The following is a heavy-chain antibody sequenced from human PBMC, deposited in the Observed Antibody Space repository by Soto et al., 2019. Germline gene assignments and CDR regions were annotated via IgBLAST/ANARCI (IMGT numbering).Heavy chain of an antibody. J-gene: IGHJ5*02. CDR2: IHHSGST. V-gene: IGHV4-4*02. CDR1: GGSISTSNW. D-gene: IGHD3-16*01. CDR3: ARVTLRLRELNL. Sequence: SETLSLTCVVSGGSISTSNWRTWVRQPPGKGLEWIAEIHHSGSTNYSPSLKSRVVISIDKSKNQFSLKLNSVTAADTAVYYCARVTLRLRELNLWGQGTLVTVSS.